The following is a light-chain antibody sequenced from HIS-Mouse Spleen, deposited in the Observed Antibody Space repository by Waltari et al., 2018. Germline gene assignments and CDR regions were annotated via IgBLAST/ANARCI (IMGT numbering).Light chain of an antibody. V-gene: IGLV1-47*01. CDR2: RNN. Sequence: QSVLTQPPSASGTPGQRVTISCSGSSSNIGSNYVYWYQQLPGTAPKLLIYRNNPRPSGAPDRFSGSKSGTSASLAISGLRSEDEADYYCAAWDDSLSGPVFGGGTKLTVL. J-gene: IGLJ3*02. CDR1: SSNIGSNY. CDR3: AAWDDSLSGPV.